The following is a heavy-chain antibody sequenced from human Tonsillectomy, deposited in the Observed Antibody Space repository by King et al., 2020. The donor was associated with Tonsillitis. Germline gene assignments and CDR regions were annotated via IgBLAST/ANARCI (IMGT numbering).Heavy chain of an antibody. Sequence: VQLVESGGGLVKPGGALRLSCAASGFTFSSYSMNWVRQAPGKGLEWGSSISSSSRFIYYADSVKGRFTIPSGNAKNSLYLQMNSLRAEDTAVYYCARESRPSYYYDSSGSPFDYWGQGTLVTVSS. CDR3: ARESRPSYYYDSSGSPFDY. J-gene: IGHJ4*02. D-gene: IGHD3-22*01. CDR1: GFTFSSYS. CDR2: ISSSSRFI. V-gene: IGHV3-21*01.